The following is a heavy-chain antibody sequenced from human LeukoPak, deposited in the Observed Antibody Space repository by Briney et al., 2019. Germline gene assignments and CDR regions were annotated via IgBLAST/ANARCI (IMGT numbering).Heavy chain of an antibody. V-gene: IGHV4-59*01. J-gene: IGHJ6*03. Sequence: SETLSLTCTVSGGSISTYYWSWIRQPPGKRLEWIGYVYYSGTTNYNPSLDRRVTISVDTSKNQFSLKLSSVTAADTAVYCCARGVYYYYYMDAWGKGTTVTVSS. CDR1: GGSISTYY. CDR3: ARGVYYYYYMDA. CDR2: VYYSGTT.